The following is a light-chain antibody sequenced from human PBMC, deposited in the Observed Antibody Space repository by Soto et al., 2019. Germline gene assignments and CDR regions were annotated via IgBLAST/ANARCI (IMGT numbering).Light chain of an antibody. J-gene: IGKJ4*01. CDR2: AAS. Sequence: DIQLTQSPSFLSASVGDRVTITCRASQGISSYLAWYQQKPGKAPKLLIYAASTLQSVVPSRFSGSGSGTEFTRTSSSLQPEDFATYYCQQLNSYPLTFGGGTKVEIK. CDR1: QGISSY. CDR3: QQLNSYPLT. V-gene: IGKV1-9*01.